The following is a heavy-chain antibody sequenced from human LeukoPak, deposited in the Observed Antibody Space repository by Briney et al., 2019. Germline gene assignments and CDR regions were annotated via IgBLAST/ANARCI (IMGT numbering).Heavy chain of an antibody. J-gene: IGHJ3*02. CDR2: IIPIFGTA. D-gene: IGHD3-22*01. Sequence: ASVKVSCKASGGTFSSYAISWVRQAPGQGLKWMGGIIPIFGTANYAQKFQGRVTITTDEFTSTAYMELSSLRSEDTAVYYCASWRYYYDSSGNDAFDIWGQGTMVTVSS. V-gene: IGHV1-69*05. CDR1: GGTFSSYA. CDR3: ASWRYYYDSSGNDAFDI.